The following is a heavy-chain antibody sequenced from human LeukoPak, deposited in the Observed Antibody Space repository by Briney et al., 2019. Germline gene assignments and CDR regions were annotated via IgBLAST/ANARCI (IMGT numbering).Heavy chain of an antibody. CDR3: ARGLGAYFDY. CDR1: GGSFSGYY. CDR2: INHSGST. J-gene: IGHJ4*02. Sequence: SETLSLTCAVYGGSFSGYYWSWIRQPPEKGLEWIGEINHSGSTNYNPSLKSRVTISVDTSKNQFSLKLSSVTAADTAVYYCARGLGAYFDYWGQGTLVTVSS. V-gene: IGHV4-34*01. D-gene: IGHD3-3*01.